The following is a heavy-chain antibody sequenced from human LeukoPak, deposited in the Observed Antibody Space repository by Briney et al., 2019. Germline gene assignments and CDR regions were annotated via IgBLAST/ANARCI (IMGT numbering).Heavy chain of an antibody. D-gene: IGHD3-10*01. CDR3: AAWYGGGFDY. CDR1: GDSVSRNNVA. V-gene: IGHV6-1*01. Sequence: SQTLSLTCAISGDSVSRNNVAWNWLRQSPSRGLEGLGRTYYRSKWYNDYAVSVKSRITVNPDTSKNQFSLQLSSVTPEDTAVYYCAAWYGGGFDYWGQGTLVTVSS. J-gene: IGHJ4*02. CDR2: TYYRSKWYN.